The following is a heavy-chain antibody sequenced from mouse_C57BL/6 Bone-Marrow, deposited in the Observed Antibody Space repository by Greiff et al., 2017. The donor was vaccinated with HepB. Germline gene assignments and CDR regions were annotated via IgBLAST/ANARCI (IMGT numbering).Heavy chain of an antibody. V-gene: IGHV1-50*01. J-gene: IGHJ2*01. CDR1: GYTFTSYW. Sequence: QVQLQQPGAELVKPGASVKLSCKASGYTFTSYWMPWVKQRPGQGLEWIGEIDPSDSYTNYNQKFKGKATLTVDTSSSTAYMQLSSLTSEDSAVYYCGSITAVVGGYWGQGTTLTVSS. D-gene: IGHD1-1*01. CDR2: IDPSDSYT. CDR3: GSITAVVGGY.